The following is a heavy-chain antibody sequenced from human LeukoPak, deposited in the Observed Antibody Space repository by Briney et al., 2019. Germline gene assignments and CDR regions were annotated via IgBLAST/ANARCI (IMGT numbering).Heavy chain of an antibody. CDR1: GFTFTSYS. CDR2: ISGNGGDT. CDR3: AREEEKLGIFDY. D-gene: IGHD7-27*01. V-gene: IGHV3-23*01. Sequence: GGSLRLSCAASGFTFTSYSMSWVRQAPGKGLEWVSVISGNGGDTFYADSVKGRFTISRDNSKNTLYLQMNSLRAEDTAVYYCAREEEKLGIFDYWGQGTLVTVSS. J-gene: IGHJ4*02.